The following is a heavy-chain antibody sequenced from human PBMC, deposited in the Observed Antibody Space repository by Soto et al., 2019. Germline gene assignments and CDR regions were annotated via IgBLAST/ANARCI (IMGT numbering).Heavy chain of an antibody. J-gene: IGHJ6*03. Sequence: GGSLRLSCAASGFTFSSYWMSWVRQAPGKGLEWVANIKQDGSEKYYVDSVKGRFTISRDNAKNSLYLQMNSLRAEDTAVYYCARLRGLGYGYYYYYMDVWGKGTTVTVSS. CDR2: IKQDGSEK. V-gene: IGHV3-7*01. CDR1: GFTFSSYW. D-gene: IGHD5-18*01. CDR3: ARLRGLGYGYYYYYMDV.